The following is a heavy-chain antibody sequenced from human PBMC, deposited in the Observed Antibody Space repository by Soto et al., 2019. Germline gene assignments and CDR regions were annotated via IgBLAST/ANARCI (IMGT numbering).Heavy chain of an antibody. CDR2: ISAYNGNT. J-gene: IGHJ4*02. CDR3: AREATMIVVVTEYYFDY. Sequence: ASVKVSCKASGYTFTSYGISWVRQAPGQGLEWMGWISAYNGNTNYAQKLQGRVTMTTDTFTSTAYMELRSLRSDDTAVYYCAREATMIVVVTEYYFDYWGQGTLVTVSS. V-gene: IGHV1-18*01. CDR1: GYTFTSYG. D-gene: IGHD3-22*01.